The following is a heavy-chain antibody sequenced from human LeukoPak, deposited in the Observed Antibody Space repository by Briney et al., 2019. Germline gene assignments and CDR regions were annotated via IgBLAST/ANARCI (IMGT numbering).Heavy chain of an antibody. CDR2: IYSGGST. CDR1: GLTVSSNY. Sequence: GGSLRLSCAASGLTVSSNYMTWVRQAPGKGLEWVSVIYSGGSTYYADSVKGRFTISRDNSKNTLYLRMNSLRAEDTAVYYCARDFYYGSGSSRYWGQGTLVTVSS. D-gene: IGHD3-10*01. J-gene: IGHJ4*02. V-gene: IGHV3-66*01. CDR3: ARDFYYGSGSSRY.